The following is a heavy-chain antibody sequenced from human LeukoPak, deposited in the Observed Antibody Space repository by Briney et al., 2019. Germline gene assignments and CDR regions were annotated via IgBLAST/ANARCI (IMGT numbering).Heavy chain of an antibody. Sequence: GASVKVSCKASGYTFTDYYMHWVRQAPGQGLEWMGWINPNSGGTNYAQKFQGRVTMTRDTSISTAYMELSSLRSDDTAVYYCARTDWHYFLFWGQGTLISVTS. J-gene: IGHJ4*02. CDR1: GYTFTDYY. CDR2: INPNSGGT. CDR3: ARTDWHYFLF. V-gene: IGHV1-2*02. D-gene: IGHD3/OR15-3a*01.